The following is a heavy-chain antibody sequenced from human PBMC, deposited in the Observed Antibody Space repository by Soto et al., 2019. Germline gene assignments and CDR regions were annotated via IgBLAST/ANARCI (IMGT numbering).Heavy chain of an antibody. J-gene: IGHJ4*02. D-gene: IGHD2-21*02. CDR2: IIPIFGTA. CDR3: VRWGAAYCGGDCYLFDY. CDR1: GGTFSSYA. Sequence: SVKVSCKASGGTFSSYAISWVRQAPGQGLEWMGGIIPIFGTANYAQKFQGRVTITADESTSTAYMELSSLRSEDTAVYYCVRWGAAYCGGDCYLFDYWGQGTLVTVSS. V-gene: IGHV1-69*13.